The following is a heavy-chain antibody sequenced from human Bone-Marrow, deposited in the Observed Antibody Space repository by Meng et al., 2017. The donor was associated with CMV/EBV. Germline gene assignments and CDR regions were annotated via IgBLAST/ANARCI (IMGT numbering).Heavy chain of an antibody. CDR1: GFTFSSYW. CDR2: IKQDGSEK. D-gene: IGHD3-3*01. V-gene: IGHV3-7*03. J-gene: IGHJ2*01. CDR3: AREGITIFGVVGYFDL. Sequence: GESLKISCAASGFTFSSYWMSWVRQAPGKGLEWVANIKQDGSEKYYVDSVKGRFTISRDNAKNSLYLQMNSLRAEDTAVYYCAREGITIFGVVGYFDLWGRGTLVTVSS.